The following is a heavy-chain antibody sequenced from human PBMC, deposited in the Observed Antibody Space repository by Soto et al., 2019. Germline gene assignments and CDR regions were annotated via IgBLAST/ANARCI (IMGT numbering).Heavy chain of an antibody. D-gene: IGHD1-26*01. CDR3: ARDQGGSYDSWFDP. CDR1: FTFSMYS. CDR2: ISSGSAYI. V-gene: IGHV3-21*06. Sequence: FTFSMYSMNWVRQAPVKGLEWVASISSGSAYIKYAESVKGRFTISRDNAKNSLHLQMNSLRAEDTAIYHCARDQGGSYDSWFDPWGQGTLVTVS. J-gene: IGHJ5*02.